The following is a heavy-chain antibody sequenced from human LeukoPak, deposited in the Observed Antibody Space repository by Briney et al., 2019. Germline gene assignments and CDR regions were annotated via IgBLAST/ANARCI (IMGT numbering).Heavy chain of an antibody. Sequence: PSETLSLTCTVSGGSISSYYWSWIRPPPGKGLEWIGYIYYSGSSNYNPSLKSRVTISVDTSKNQFSLKLSSVTAADTAVYYCARDRGYYYGMDVWGQGTTVTVSS. V-gene: IGHV4-59*01. CDR3: ARDRGYYYGMDV. J-gene: IGHJ6*02. D-gene: IGHD3-10*01. CDR1: GGSISSYY. CDR2: IYYSGSS.